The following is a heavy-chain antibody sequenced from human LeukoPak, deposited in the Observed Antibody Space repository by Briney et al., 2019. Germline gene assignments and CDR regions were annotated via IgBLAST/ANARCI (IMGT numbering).Heavy chain of an antibody. J-gene: IGHJ6*03. Sequence: ASVKVSCKASGYTFTGYYMHWVRQAPGQGLEWMGWINPNSGGTNYEQKFQGRVTMTRDTSISTAYMELSRLRSDDTAVYYCARGATVTTYHYYYMDVWGKGTTVTVSS. CDR1: GYTFTGYY. V-gene: IGHV1-2*02. D-gene: IGHD4-11*01. CDR3: ARGATVTTYHYYYMDV. CDR2: INPNSGGT.